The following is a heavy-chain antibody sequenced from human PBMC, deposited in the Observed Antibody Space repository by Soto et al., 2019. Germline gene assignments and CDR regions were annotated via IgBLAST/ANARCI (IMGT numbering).Heavy chain of an antibody. V-gene: IGHV4-30-4*01. CDR3: ARAGFSYGHLLF. CDR1: GGPIKTGDYY. J-gene: IGHJ4*02. D-gene: IGHD3-10*01. CDR2: VFYSGAT. Sequence: SETLSLTCNVSGGPIKTGDYYWNWIRQPPGKGLEWIGHVFYSGATNYSPSLKSRAAISMDTSKNQFSLSLTSVTAADTAVYYCARAGFSYGHLLFWGQGIRVTVSS.